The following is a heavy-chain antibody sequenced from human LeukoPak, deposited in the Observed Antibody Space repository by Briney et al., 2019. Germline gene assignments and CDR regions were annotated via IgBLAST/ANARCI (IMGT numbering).Heavy chain of an antibody. V-gene: IGHV1-8*01. CDR1: GYTFTSYD. Sequence: GASVKVSCKASGYTFTSYDINWVRQATGQGLEWMGWMNPNSGNTGYAQKFQGRVTMTRNTSISTAYMELSSLRSENTAVYYCARGIAAAEVWFDPWGQGTLVTVSS. J-gene: IGHJ5*02. CDR3: ARGIAAAEVWFDP. CDR2: MNPNSGNT. D-gene: IGHD6-13*01.